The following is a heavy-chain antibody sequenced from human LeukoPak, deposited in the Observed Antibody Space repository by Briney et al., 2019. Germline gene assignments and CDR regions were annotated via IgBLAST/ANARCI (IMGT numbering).Heavy chain of an antibody. CDR1: GGSFSGYY. Sequence: NPSETLSLTCAVYGGSFSGYYWSWIRQPPGKGLEWIGEINHSGSTNYNPSLKSRVTISVDTSKNQFSLKLSSVTAADTAVYYCARRMATILREDYFDYWGQGTLVTVSS. V-gene: IGHV4-34*01. J-gene: IGHJ4*02. CDR3: ARRMATILREDYFDY. D-gene: IGHD5-24*01. CDR2: INHSGST.